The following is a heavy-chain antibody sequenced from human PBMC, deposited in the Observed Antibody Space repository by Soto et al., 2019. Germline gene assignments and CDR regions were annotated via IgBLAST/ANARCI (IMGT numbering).Heavy chain of an antibody. J-gene: IGHJ4*02. CDR3: VRDYYDSEAAEDY. CDR1: GFTFSDYY. V-gene: IGHV3-11*05. CDR2: ISGSTSYT. Sequence: PGGSLRLSCAASGFTFSDYYMNWIRQAPGKGLEWVSYISGSTSYTNYADSVKGRFTISRDNAKNSLYLQMNSLRADDTAVYYCVRDYYDSEAAEDYWGQGTRVTVSS. D-gene: IGHD3-22*01.